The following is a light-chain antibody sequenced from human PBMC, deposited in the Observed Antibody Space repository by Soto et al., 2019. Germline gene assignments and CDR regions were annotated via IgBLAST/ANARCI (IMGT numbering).Light chain of an antibody. J-gene: IGKJ1*01. Sequence: ENVLTQSPGTLSLSPGERATLSCRASQSVSSYSLAWYQQKPGQAPRLVMYGTSNRATGIPDRFSGSGSGTDFTLTISRLEPEDCAVYYCQQYDSSPRTFGQGTKVDIK. CDR2: GTS. CDR3: QQYDSSPRT. CDR1: QSVSSYS. V-gene: IGKV3-20*01.